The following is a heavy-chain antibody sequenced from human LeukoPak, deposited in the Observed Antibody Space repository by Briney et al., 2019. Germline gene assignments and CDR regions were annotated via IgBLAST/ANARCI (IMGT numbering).Heavy chain of an antibody. V-gene: IGHV3-7*03. CDR1: GFTFSSYS. CDR3: ARDRPIAVAGDDYYYYGMDV. CDR2: IKQDGSEK. J-gene: IGHJ6*02. Sequence: GGSLRLSCAASGFTFSSYSMSWVRQAPGKGLEWVANIKQDGSEKYYVDSVKGRFTISRDNAKNSLYLQMNSLRAEDTAVYYCARDRPIAVAGDDYYYYGMDVWGQGTTVTVSS. D-gene: IGHD6-19*01.